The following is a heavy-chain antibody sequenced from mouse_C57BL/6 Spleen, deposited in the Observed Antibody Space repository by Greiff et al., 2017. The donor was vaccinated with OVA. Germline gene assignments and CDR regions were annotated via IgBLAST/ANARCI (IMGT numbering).Heavy chain of an antibody. J-gene: IGHJ1*03. CDR2: IYPRSGNT. CDR3: ARSEIFGGSSWYFDV. Sequence: VQLQQSGAELARPGASVKLSCKASGYTFTSYGISWVKQRTGQGLEWIGEIYPRSGNTYYNEKFKGKATLTADKSSSTAYMELRSLTSEDSAVYFCARSEIFGGSSWYFDVWGTGTTVTVSS. CDR1: GYTFTSYG. V-gene: IGHV1-81*01. D-gene: IGHD1-1*01.